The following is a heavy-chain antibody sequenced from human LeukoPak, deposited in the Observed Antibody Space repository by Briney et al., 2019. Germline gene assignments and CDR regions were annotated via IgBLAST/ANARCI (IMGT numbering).Heavy chain of an antibody. V-gene: IGHV3-23*01. CDR2: ISGSGGST. J-gene: IGHJ4*02. Sequence: GGSLRLSCAASGFTFSSYAMSWVRQAPGKGLEWVSAISGSGGSTYYADSVKGRFTISRDNSKNTLYLQMNSLRAEDTAVYYCAKDPHCDSSGYYLYYFDYWGQGTLVTVSS. CDR3: AKDPHCDSSGYYLYYFDY. CDR1: GFTFSSYA. D-gene: IGHD3-22*01.